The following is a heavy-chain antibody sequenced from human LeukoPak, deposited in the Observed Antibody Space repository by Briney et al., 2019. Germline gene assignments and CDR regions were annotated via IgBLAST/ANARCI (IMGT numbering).Heavy chain of an antibody. J-gene: IGHJ4*02. D-gene: IGHD3-22*01. CDR1: GFSLSTSGMC. Sequence: SGPALVKPTQTLTLTCTFSGFSLSTSGMCVSWIRQPPGKALEWLARIDWDDDKYYSTSLKTRLTISKDTSKNQVVLTMTNMDPVDTATYYCARIRYDSSVCPPNFDYWGQGTLVTVSS. CDR3: ARIRYDSSVCPPNFDY. CDR2: IDWDDDK. V-gene: IGHV2-70*11.